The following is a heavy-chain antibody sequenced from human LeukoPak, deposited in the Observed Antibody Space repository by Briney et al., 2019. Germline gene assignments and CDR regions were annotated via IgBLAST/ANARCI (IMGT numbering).Heavy chain of an antibody. V-gene: IGHV4-34*01. CDR3: ARASIAAAGP. CDR1: GGSFSGYY. CDR2: INHSGST. D-gene: IGHD6-13*01. Sequence: PSETLSLTCAVYGGSFSGYYWSWIRQPPGKGLEWIGEINHSGSTNYNQSLKSRVTISVGTSKNQFSLKLSSVTAADTAVYYCARASIAAAGPWGQGTLVTVSS. J-gene: IGHJ5*02.